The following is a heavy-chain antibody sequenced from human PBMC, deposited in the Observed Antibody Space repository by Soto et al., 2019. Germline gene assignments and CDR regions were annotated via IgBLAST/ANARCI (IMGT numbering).Heavy chain of an antibody. J-gene: IGHJ4*02. CDR1: GGSVSSGSYY. CDR3: ARATYGDFDY. V-gene: IGHV4-61*01. CDR2: IYYSGST. D-gene: IGHD4-17*01. Sequence: QVQLQESGPGLVKPSETLSLTCTVSGGSVSSGSYYWSWIRQPPGKGLEWIGYIYYSGSTNYNPSLKSPVTISVDTSKNQFSLKLSSVTAADTAVYYCARATYGDFDYWCQGSLVAVSS.